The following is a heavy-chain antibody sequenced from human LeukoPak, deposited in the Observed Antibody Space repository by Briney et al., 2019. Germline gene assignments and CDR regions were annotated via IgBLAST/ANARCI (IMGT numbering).Heavy chain of an antibody. CDR1: GYTFTSYG. CDR3: AREGSGSQRGYYYYYMDV. V-gene: IGHV1-18*01. J-gene: IGHJ6*03. CDR2: ISAYNGNT. D-gene: IGHD1-26*01. Sequence: ASVKVSCKASGYTFTSYGISWVRQAPGQGLEWMGWISAYNGNTNYAQKLQGRVTMTTDTSTSTAYMELRSLRSDDTAVYYCAREGSGSQRGYYYYYMDVWGKGTTVTVSS.